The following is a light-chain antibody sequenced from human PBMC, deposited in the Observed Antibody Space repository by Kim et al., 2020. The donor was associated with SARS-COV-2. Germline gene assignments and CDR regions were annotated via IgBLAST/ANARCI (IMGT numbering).Light chain of an antibody. CDR2: GNS. V-gene: IGLV1-40*01. CDR1: SANIGAVYA. CDR3: QSYDSSLSGRV. J-gene: IGLJ3*02. Sequence: QRVTISCTGSSANIGAVYAVHWYQQLPGTAPKLLIYGNSNRPSGVPDRFSGSKSGTSASLAITGLQAEDEADYYCQSYDSSLSGRVFGGGTQLTVL.